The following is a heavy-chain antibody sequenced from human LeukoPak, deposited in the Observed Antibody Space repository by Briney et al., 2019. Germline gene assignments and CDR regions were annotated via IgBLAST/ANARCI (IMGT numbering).Heavy chain of an antibody. CDR3: ARAPLTYYDFWSGYGDY. D-gene: IGHD3-3*01. CDR2: ISSSGSTI. Sequence: GGSLRLSCAASGFTFSSYAMSWVRQAPGKGLEWVSYISSSGSTIYYADSVKGRFTISRDNAKNSLYLQMNSLRAGDTAVYYCARAPLTYYDFWSGYGDYWGQGTLVTVSS. J-gene: IGHJ4*02. V-gene: IGHV3-48*04. CDR1: GFTFSSYA.